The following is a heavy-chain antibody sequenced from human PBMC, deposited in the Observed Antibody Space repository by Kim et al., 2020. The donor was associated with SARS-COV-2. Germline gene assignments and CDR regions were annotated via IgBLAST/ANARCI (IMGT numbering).Heavy chain of an antibody. D-gene: IGHD5-12*01. V-gene: IGHV1-69*13. CDR3: ASVRVQMATSRGYYFDY. J-gene: IGHJ4*02. CDR2: IIPIFGTA. Sequence: SVKVSCKASGGTFSSYAISWVRQAPGQGLEWMGGIIPIFGTANYAQKFQGRVTITADESTSTAYMELSSVGSEDTAGYYCASVRVQMATSRGYYFDYWGRGTLVAGSS. CDR1: GGTFSSYA.